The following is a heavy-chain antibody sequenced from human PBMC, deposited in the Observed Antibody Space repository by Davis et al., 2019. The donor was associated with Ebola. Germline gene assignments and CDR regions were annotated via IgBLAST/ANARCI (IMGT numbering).Heavy chain of an antibody. CDR1: GYTFTSYD. Sequence: SVKVSCKASGYTFTSYDINWVRQATGQGLEWMGGIIPIFGTANYAQKFQGRVTITADESTSTAYMELSSLRSEDTAVYYCARVKERYCSSTSCQYYYGMDVWGQGTTVTVSS. CDR3: ARVKERYCSSTSCQYYYGMDV. J-gene: IGHJ6*02. D-gene: IGHD2-2*01. CDR2: IIPIFGTA. V-gene: IGHV1-69*13.